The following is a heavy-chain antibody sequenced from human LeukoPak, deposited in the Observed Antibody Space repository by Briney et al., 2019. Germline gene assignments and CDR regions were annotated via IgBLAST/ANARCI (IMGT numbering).Heavy chain of an antibody. V-gene: IGHV4-38-2*01. CDR3: ARLRREVGATRYYFDY. CDR2: IYHSGST. D-gene: IGHD1-26*01. J-gene: IGHJ4*02. CDR1: GNSISSGYY. Sequence: PSETLSLTCAVSGNSISSGYYWGWIRQPPGKGLEWIGSIYHSGSTYYNPSLKSRVTISVDTSKNQFSLKLSSVTAADTAVYYCARLRREVGATRYYFDYWGQGTLVTVSS.